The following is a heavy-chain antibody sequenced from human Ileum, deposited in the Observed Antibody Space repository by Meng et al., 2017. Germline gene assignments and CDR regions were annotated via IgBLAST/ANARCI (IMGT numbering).Heavy chain of an antibody. CDR2: MNLGGSP. CDR1: GRSISSSDW. V-gene: IGHV4-4*02. J-gene: IGHJ4*02. Sequence: QVQLQESGPGLVGPSWTLSLNGAGFGRSISSSDWWSWVRQPPGKGLEWIAEMNLGGSPNYNPSLKSRVTMSVDKSNDHLSLQLTSVTAADTAVYYCAHIFDSWGQGTLVTVSS. CDR3: AHIFDS.